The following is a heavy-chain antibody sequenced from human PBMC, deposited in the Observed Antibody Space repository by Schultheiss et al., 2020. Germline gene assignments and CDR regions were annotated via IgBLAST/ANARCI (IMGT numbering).Heavy chain of an antibody. Sequence: GESLKISCRGSGYDFAGFWIAWVRRMPGKGLEWIGIIYPGASQTEYSPSFRGQVSITVDKSLRTAYLQWGALKASDTAIYYCARHVQTSTWSHVDYWGQGTLVTVSS. D-gene: IGHD2-2*01. CDR3: ARHVQTSTWSHVDY. J-gene: IGHJ4*02. V-gene: IGHV5-51*01. CDR2: IYPGASQT. CDR1: GYDFAGFW.